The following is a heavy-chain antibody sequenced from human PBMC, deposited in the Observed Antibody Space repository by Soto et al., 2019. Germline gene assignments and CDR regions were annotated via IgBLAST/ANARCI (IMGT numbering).Heavy chain of an antibody. Sequence: GGSLRLSCAASGFTFSSYSMNWVRQATGKGLEWVSYISSSSSTIYYADSVKGRFTISRDNAKNSLYLQMNSLRAEDTAVYYCARDRPGARYYDFWSGYYLMGDYFDYWGQGTLVTVSS. D-gene: IGHD3-3*01. CDR1: GFTFSSYS. CDR2: ISSSSSTI. CDR3: ARDRPGARYYDFWSGYYLMGDYFDY. V-gene: IGHV3-48*01. J-gene: IGHJ4*02.